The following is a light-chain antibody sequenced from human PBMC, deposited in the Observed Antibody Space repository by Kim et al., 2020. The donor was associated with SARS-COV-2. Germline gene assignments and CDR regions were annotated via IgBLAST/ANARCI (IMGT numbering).Light chain of an antibody. CDR3: HQRNTWPLT. Sequence: EIVLTQSPATLSLSTGERAALSCRASQNVNRYLAWYQKKPGQAPRLLIYDATNRATGIPARFSGRGSGTDFTLIISSLEPEDSAVYYCHQRNTWPLTFGGGTKVDIK. V-gene: IGKV3-11*01. CDR2: DAT. J-gene: IGKJ4*01. CDR1: QNVNRY.